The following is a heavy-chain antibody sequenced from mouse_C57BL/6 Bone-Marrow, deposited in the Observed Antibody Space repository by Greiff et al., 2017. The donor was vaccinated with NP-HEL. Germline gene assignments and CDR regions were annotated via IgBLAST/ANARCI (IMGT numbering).Heavy chain of an antibody. CDR2: IDTSDSYT. Sequence: QVQLQQPGAELVKPGASVKLSCKASGYTFTSYWMQWVKQRPGQGLEWIGEIDTSDSYTNYNQKFKGKATLTVDTSSSPAYMQLSSLTSEDSAVYYCARGGRIYYYGSHFDYWGPGPTLTVSS. D-gene: IGHD1-1*01. V-gene: IGHV1-50*01. CDR3: ARGGRIYYYGSHFDY. J-gene: IGHJ2*01. CDR1: GYTFTSYW.